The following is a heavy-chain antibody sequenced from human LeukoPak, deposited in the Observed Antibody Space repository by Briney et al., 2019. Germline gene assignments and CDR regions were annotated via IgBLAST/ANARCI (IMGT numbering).Heavy chain of an antibody. V-gene: IGHV3-53*01. Sequence: GGSLRLSCAASGFTVSSNYMSWVRQAPGKGLEWVSVIYSGGSTYYADSVKGRFTISRDNSKNTLYLQMNSLRAEDTAVYYCARATGVVTTGNAFDIWGQGTVVTVSS. CDR1: GFTVSSNY. CDR3: ARATGVVTTGNAFDI. CDR2: IYSGGST. D-gene: IGHD4-23*01. J-gene: IGHJ3*02.